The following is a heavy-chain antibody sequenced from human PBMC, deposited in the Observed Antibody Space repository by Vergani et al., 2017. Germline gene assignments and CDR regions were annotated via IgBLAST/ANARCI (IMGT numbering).Heavy chain of an antibody. D-gene: IGHD6-13*01. V-gene: IGHV4-59*02. J-gene: IGHJ5*02. CDR3: AGDTHSWQRADR. Sequence: QAQLQESGPGLVTPSETLSLISHVFGDSVTDYNCNWIRQAPGKGLECIGSLSTIGGATHASHNPSLKSRVSISVDTSKSQFSLRLTSVTAADSAIYYCAGDTHSWQRADRWGQGLLVSVSS. CDR1: GDSVTDYN. CDR2: LSTIGGA.